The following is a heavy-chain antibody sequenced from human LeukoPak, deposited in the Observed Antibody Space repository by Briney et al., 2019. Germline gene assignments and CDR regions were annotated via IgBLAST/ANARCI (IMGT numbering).Heavy chain of an antibody. J-gene: IGHJ4*02. CDR1: GFTFDDYG. CDR2: INWNGGNT. Sequence: PGGSLRLSCAAAGFTFDDYGMSWVRQAPGKGLEWVSGINWNGGNTGYADSVKGRFTISRDNAKNSLYLQMNSLRAEDTALYYCARAEGDHYDTTYDYWGQGTLVTVSS. V-gene: IGHV3-20*04. D-gene: IGHD3-9*01. CDR3: ARAEGDHYDTTYDY.